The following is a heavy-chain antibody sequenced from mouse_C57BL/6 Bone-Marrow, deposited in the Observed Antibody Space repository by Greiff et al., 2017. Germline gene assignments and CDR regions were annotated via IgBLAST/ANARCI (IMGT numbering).Heavy chain of an antibody. V-gene: IGHV1-61*01. CDR1: GYTFTSSW. CDR3: ARWTGIAY. D-gene: IGHD4-1*01. Sequence: VQLQQSGAELVRPGSSVKLSCKASGYTFTSSWLAWVKRRPGQGLEWIGNIYPSDSETHYNQKFKDKATLTVDKSSSTAYMQLSSLTSEDSAVYYCARWTGIAYWGQGTLVTVSA. J-gene: IGHJ3*01. CDR2: IYPSDSET.